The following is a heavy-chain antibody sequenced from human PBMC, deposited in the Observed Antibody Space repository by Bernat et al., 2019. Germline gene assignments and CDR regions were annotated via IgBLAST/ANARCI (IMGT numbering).Heavy chain of an antibody. CDR3: ARGICSSTSCYLDGDWFDP. Sequence: QVQLVQSGAEVKKPGASVKVSCKASGYTFTSYGISWVRQAPGQGLEWMGWINTNTGNPTYAQGFTGRFVFSLDTSVSTAYLQICSLKAEDTAVYYCARGICSSTSCYLDGDWFDPWGQGTLVTVSS. CDR1: GYTFTSYG. D-gene: IGHD2-2*01. CDR2: INTNTGNP. V-gene: IGHV7-4-1*01. J-gene: IGHJ5*02.